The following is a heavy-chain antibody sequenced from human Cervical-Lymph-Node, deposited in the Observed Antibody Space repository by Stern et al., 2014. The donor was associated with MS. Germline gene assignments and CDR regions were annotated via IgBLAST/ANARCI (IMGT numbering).Heavy chain of an antibody. D-gene: IGHD6-19*01. V-gene: IGHV2-26*01. CDR3: ARIPGSGWSGWFDP. CDR2: IFSNDEK. Sequence: QITLKESGPELVKPKETLTLTCTVSGFSLSNARMGVSWNRQPPGKALEWLAHIFSNDEKSYSTSLKSRLTISKDTSKSQVVLTMTNMDPLDTATYYCARIPGSGWSGWFDPWGQGTLVTVSS. CDR1: GFSLSNARMG. J-gene: IGHJ5*02.